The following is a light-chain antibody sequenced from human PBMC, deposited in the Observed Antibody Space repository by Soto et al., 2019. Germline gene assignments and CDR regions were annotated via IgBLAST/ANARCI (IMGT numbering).Light chain of an antibody. CDR2: GAS. Sequence: EVVLTQSPGTLSSSPGGRATLSCRASQSVTNNYLAWYQQKRGQAPRLLIWGASIRAADLPDRFSGGGSGTDFTLTISRLEAEDFAVYYCQQYAGSPRTFGQGTKVDIK. J-gene: IGKJ1*01. V-gene: IGKV3-20*01. CDR1: QSVTNNY. CDR3: QQYAGSPRT.